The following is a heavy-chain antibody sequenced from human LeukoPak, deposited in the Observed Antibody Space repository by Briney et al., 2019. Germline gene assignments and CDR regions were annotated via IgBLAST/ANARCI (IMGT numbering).Heavy chain of an antibody. CDR1: GFTFSSYS. CDR2: ISSSSSYI. V-gene: IGHV3-21*01. CDR3: ARARIVVVPAAIRRGRYPCDY. J-gene: IGHJ4*02. D-gene: IGHD2-2*01. Sequence: PGGSLRLSCAASGFTFSSYSMNWVRQAPGKGLKWVSSISSSSSYIYYADSVKGRFTISRDNAKNSLYLQMNSLRAEDTAVYYCARARIVVVPAAIRRGRYPCDYWGQGTLVTVSS.